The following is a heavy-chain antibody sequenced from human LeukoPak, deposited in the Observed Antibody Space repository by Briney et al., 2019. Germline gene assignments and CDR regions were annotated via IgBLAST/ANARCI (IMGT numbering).Heavy chain of an antibody. Sequence: SEALSLTCTVSGGSISSSSCYWGWIRQPPGKGLEWIGSIYYSGSTYYNPSLKSRVTISVDTSKNQFSLKLSSVTAADTAVYYCARNPHAARDDAFDIWGQGTMVTVSS. J-gene: IGHJ3*02. D-gene: IGHD6-6*01. CDR1: GGSISSSSCY. CDR2: IYYSGST. CDR3: ARNPHAARDDAFDI. V-gene: IGHV4-39*01.